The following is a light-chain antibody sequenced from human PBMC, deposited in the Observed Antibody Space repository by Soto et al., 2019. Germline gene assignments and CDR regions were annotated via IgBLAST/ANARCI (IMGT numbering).Light chain of an antibody. CDR2: CAS. V-gene: IGKV4-1*01. CDR3: EQYYSVPIT. CDR1: QXXXYISKNKNY. J-gene: IGKJ5*01. Sequence: SQFHSPMPVXXGARXTVDXXAXQXXXYISKNKNYLAWYQQKSGHPPNVLIYCASTRDAGVPDRFSANRSGTDFTLTVVSLQAEDVTLYYCEQYYSVPITFCQRTSMEIK.